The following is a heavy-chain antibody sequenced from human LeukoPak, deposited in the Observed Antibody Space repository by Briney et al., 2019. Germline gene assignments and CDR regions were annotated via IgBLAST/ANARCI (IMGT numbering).Heavy chain of an antibody. V-gene: IGHV3-23*01. CDR3: AREWSGFGELPDY. CDR2: ISGSGGST. Sequence: PGGSLRLSCAASGFTFSSYAMSWVRQAPGKGLEWVSAISGSGGSTYYADSVKGRFTISRDKSKNTLYLQMNSLRVEDTAVYYCAREWSGFGELPDYWGQGTLVTVSS. CDR1: GFTFSSYA. J-gene: IGHJ4*02. D-gene: IGHD3-10*01.